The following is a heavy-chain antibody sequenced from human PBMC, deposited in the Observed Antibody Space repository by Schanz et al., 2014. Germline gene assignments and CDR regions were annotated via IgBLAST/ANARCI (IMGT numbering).Heavy chain of an antibody. CDR1: GFIFSSYG. CDR2: IGTAGDT. Sequence: VQLVESGGGVVQPGRSLRLSCAASGFIFSSYGLHWVRQATGAGLEWVSAIGTAGDTFYLDSVKGRFTISRENAKNSLYLQMNSLRAGDTAVYYCARPRFDYGEVDYWGQGTLVTVSS. J-gene: IGHJ4*02. V-gene: IGHV3-13*04. CDR3: ARPRFDYGEVDY. D-gene: IGHD4-17*01.